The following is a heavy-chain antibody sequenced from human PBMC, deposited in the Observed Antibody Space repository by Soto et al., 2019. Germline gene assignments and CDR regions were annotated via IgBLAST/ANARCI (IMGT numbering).Heavy chain of an antibody. CDR3: ARDHSYDSSGYYPGY. D-gene: IGHD3-22*01. Sequence: GGSLRLSCAASGFTFSDYYMSWIRQAPGKGLDRVSYISSSSSYTNYADSVKGRFTISRDNAKNSLYLQMNSLRAEDTAVYYCARDHSYDSSGYYPGYWGQGTLVTVSS. CDR1: GFTFSDYY. V-gene: IGHV3-11*06. J-gene: IGHJ4*02. CDR2: ISSSSSYT.